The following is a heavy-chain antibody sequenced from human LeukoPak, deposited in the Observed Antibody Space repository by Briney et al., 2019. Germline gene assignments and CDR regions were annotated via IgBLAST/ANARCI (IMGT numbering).Heavy chain of an antibody. Sequence: PGWSLRLSCTASGFSFEEYAMRWVRQVPGKGLQWVSGISSNGESTGYADSVKGRFTISRDNSKNTLYLQMNSLRAEDTAVYYCAKRGMTVRSETDYWGQGTLVTVSS. CDR2: ISSNGEST. CDR1: GFSFEEYA. J-gene: IGHJ4*02. CDR3: AKRGMTVRSETDY. D-gene: IGHD1-26*01. V-gene: IGHV3-9*01.